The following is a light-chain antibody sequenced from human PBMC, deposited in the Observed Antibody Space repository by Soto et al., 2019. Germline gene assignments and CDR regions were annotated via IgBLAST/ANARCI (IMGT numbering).Light chain of an antibody. CDR1: SSDVGSFNF. V-gene: IGLV2-23*02. Sequence: QSVLTQPASVSGSPGQSITISCTRTSSDVGSFNFVSWYQQYPGKSPKVLIYEVTKLPSGVSDRFSGPKSGNTASLTISGLQAEDEADYYCCSDAGRSTYVFGGGTKVTVL. J-gene: IGLJ1*01. CDR2: EVT. CDR3: CSDAGRSTYV.